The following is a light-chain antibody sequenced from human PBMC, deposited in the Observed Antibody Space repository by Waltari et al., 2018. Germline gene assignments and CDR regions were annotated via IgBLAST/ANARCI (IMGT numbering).Light chain of an antibody. CDR1: SSDVGGYNY. CDR2: EVS. CDR3: SXYXGXXNLV. V-gene: IGLV2-8*01. J-gene: IGLJ2*01. Sequence: SALTQPPSXSGSPGQXVTISCTGTSSDVGGYNYVSWYXQHPGKAPKLMIYEVSKRPSGVXXRFSGSKSGXXASLTXSGLQAEDEADYYCSXYXGXXNLVFGGXTXLTVL.